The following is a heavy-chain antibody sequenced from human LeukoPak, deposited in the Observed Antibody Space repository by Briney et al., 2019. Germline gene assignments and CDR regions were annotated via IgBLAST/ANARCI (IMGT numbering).Heavy chain of an antibody. Sequence: SGGSLRLSCAASGFTFISYSMNWVRQAPGKGLEWVSYIRTSSPTIYYADSVKGRFTISRDNAKNSLYLQMNSLRVVDTAIYYYARDHRWGFDYWGQGTLVTVSS. V-gene: IGHV3-48*01. J-gene: IGHJ4*02. CDR1: GFTFISYS. CDR3: ARDHRWGFDY. D-gene: IGHD4-23*01. CDR2: IRTSSPTI.